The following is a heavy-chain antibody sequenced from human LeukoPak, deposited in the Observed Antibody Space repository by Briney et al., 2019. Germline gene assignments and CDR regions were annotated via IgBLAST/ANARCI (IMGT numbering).Heavy chain of an antibody. CDR1: GGSFSSYY. D-gene: IGHD3/OR15-3a*01. J-gene: IGHJ3*01. Sequence: PSETLSLTCVINGGSFSSYYWSWIRQVPGKGLEWIGEINQGGSTNFNPSLESRVRMSVDTSKNQFSLNVRSLSAADTAVYLCARHDFSGYAFDFWGQGTTVTVSS. V-gene: IGHV4-34*01. CDR2: INQGGST. CDR3: ARHDFSGYAFDF.